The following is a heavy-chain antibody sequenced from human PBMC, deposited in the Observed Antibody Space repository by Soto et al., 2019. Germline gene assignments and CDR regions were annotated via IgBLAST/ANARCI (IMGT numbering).Heavy chain of an antibody. CDR1: GASVTTYY. D-gene: IGHD5-12*01. Sequence: QVQLEESGPGLVKPSETLSLACSASGASVTTYYWTWIRQPPGKTLEWIGQMYYGGNTDYNPSLKGRVSFSVDTCKNQFSLNLTSLTAADTAVYYCATGRGGYATPYWGPGILVVVSS. J-gene: IGHJ4*02. CDR3: ATGRGGYATPY. V-gene: IGHV4-59*02. CDR2: MYYGGNT.